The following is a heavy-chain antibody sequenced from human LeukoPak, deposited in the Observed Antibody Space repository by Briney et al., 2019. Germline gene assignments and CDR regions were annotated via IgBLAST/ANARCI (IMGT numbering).Heavy chain of an antibody. J-gene: IGHJ4*02. CDR2: IRSKANSYAT. D-gene: IGHD4-11*01. V-gene: IGHV3-73*01. CDR3: TRLSYSDYVETDY. Sequence: GGSLRLSCAASGFTFSGSAMHWVRQASGKGLEWVGRIRSKANSYATAYAASVKGRFTIPRDDSKNTAYLQMNSLKTEDTAVYYCTRLSYSDYVETDYWGQGTLVTVSS. CDR1: GFTFSGSA.